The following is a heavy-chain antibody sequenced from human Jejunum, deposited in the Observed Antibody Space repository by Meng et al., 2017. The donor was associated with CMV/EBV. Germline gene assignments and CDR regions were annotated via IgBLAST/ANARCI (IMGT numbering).Heavy chain of an antibody. CDR1: GFRLDGYS. Sequence: SGFRLDGYSLHWVRQAPGKGLEWVSLITWDGERTYYADPVKGRFSISRDNSKNFLYLEMNSLRSEDTAFYYCAKDAYGSGSHFDYWGQGTLVTVSS. J-gene: IGHJ4*02. D-gene: IGHD3-10*01. CDR3: AKDAYGSGSHFDY. CDR2: ITWDGERT. V-gene: IGHV3-43*01.